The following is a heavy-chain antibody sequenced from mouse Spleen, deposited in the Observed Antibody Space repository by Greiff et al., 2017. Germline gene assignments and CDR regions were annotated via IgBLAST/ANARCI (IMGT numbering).Heavy chain of an antibody. J-gene: IGHJ3*01. D-gene: IGHD2-5*01. CDR3: ARSNYPSWFAY. V-gene: IGHV1-69*01. Sequence: VQLQQPGAELVMPGASVKLSCKASGYTFTSYWMHWVKQRPGQGLEWIGEIDPSDSYTNYNQKFKGKATLTVDKSSSTAYMQLSSLTSEDSAVYYCARSNYPSWFAYWGQGTLVTVSA. CDR2: IDPSDSYT. CDR1: GYTFTSYW.